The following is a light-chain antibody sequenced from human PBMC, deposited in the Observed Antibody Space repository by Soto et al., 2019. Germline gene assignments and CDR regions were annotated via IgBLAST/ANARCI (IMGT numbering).Light chain of an antibody. Sequence: DIQLTQSPSTLSASVGDRVTVTCRASQRIDRYLAWYQQKPGKAPKLLVYDASTVEGGVPSSFSGSGSATEFILTISSLQPDDFATYYCQQYKDGAWTFGQGTRVEIK. CDR1: QRIDRY. V-gene: IGKV1-5*01. CDR3: QQYKDGAWT. J-gene: IGKJ1*01. CDR2: DAS.